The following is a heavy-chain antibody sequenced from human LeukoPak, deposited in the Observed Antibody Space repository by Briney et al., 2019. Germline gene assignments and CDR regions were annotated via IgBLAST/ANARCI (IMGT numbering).Heavy chain of an antibody. CDR2: INHSGGT. CDR3: AIPKAYSSSSSFDI. D-gene: IGHD6-6*01. CDR1: GGSFSGYY. V-gene: IGHV4-34*01. J-gene: IGHJ3*02. Sequence: SETLSLTCAVYGGSFSGYYWSWIRQPPGKGLEWIGEINHSGGTKYNPSLKSRVTISVDTSKNQFSLKLSSVTAADTAVCYCAIPKAYSSSSSFDIWGQGTMVTVSS.